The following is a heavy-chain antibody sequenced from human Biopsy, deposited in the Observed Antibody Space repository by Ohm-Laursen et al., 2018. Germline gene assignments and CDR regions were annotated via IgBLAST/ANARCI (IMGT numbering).Heavy chain of an antibody. CDR3: ARLYRLDDYWNDDPPDAFDV. CDR1: GGTYSGYY. J-gene: IGHJ3*01. D-gene: IGHD1-1*01. Sequence: SETLSLTWAVYGGTYSGYYWSWIRQSPGKGLEWIGFISKGGDTTYNPSLRGRVAISVDTSKNQFSLKLSSVTAADTAIFFCARLYRLDDYWNDDPPDAFDVWGQGTRVTVSS. V-gene: IGHV4-34*11. CDR2: ISKGGDT.